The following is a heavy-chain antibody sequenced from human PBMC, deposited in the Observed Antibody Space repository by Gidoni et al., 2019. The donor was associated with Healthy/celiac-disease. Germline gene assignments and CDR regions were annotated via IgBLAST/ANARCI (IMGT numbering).Heavy chain of an antibody. Sequence: QVQLVQSGAEVKKPGASVKVSCKASGYTFTGYYMHWVRQAPGQGLEWMGGINPNSGGTNYAQKFQGWVTMTRDTSISTAYMELSRLRSDDTAVYYCAREGAHLRDTAMAYHLDYWGQGTLVTVSS. J-gene: IGHJ4*02. CDR2: INPNSGGT. V-gene: IGHV1-2*04. CDR1: GYTFTGYY. CDR3: AREGAHLRDTAMAYHLDY. D-gene: IGHD5-18*01.